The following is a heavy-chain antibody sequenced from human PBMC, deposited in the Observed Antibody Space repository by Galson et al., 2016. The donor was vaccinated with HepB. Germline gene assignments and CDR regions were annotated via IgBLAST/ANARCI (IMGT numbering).Heavy chain of an antibody. CDR2: MSGSGGGT. Sequence: SLRLSCAASGFTFTNFAMTRVRQPPGKGLEWLSVMSGSGGGTHYADSVKGRFTISRDNSKNTLFLQMHSLRAEDTAVYYCARGHGRIDYWGQGTLVTVSS. CDR1: GFTFTNFA. J-gene: IGHJ4*02. V-gene: IGHV3-23*01. CDR3: ARGHGRIDY. D-gene: IGHD3/OR15-3a*01.